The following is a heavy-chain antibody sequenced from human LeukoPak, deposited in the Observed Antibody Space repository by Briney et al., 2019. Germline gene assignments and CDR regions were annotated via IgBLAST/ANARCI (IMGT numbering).Heavy chain of an antibody. D-gene: IGHD6-19*01. CDR1: GGSISSYY. V-gene: IGHV4-59*01. CDR2: IYYSGST. Sequence: PSETLSLTCTVSGGSISSYYWSWIRQPPGKGLEWIGYIYYSGSTNYNPSLKSRVTISVDTSKNQFSLKLSSVTAADTAVYYCASSIAVAGTSGPFDYWGQGTLVTVSS. CDR3: ASSIAVAGTSGPFDY. J-gene: IGHJ4*02.